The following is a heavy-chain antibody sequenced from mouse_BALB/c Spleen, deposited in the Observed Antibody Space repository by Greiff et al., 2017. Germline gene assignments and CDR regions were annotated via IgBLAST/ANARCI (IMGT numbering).Heavy chain of an antibody. Sequence: EVHLVESGGGLVQPGGSRKLSCAASGFTFSSFGMHWVRQAPEKGLEWVAYISSGSSTIYYADTVKGRFTISRDNPKNTLFLQMTSLRSEDTAMYYCARSGYLTVVADWYFDVWGAGTTVTVSS. CDR1: GFTFSSFG. D-gene: IGHD1-1*01. CDR2: ISSGSSTI. V-gene: IGHV5-17*02. J-gene: IGHJ1*01. CDR3: ARSGYLTVVADWYFDV.